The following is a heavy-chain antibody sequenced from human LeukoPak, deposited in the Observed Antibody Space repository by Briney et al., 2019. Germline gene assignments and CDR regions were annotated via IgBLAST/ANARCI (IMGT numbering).Heavy chain of an antibody. Sequence: GGSLRLSCAASGFTFSDYYMSSSGNSISYADSVKGRFTISRDNAKNPLYLQMNSLRAEDTAVYYCTRDQVSVAGTGIDYWGQGTLVTVSS. CDR1: GFTFSDYY. D-gene: IGHD6-19*01. V-gene: IGHV3-11*04. CDR3: TRDQVSVAGTGIDY. J-gene: IGHJ4*02. CDR2: SSGNSI.